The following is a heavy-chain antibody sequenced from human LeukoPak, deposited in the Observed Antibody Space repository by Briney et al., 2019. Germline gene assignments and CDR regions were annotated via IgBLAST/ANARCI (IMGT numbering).Heavy chain of an antibody. CDR3: ASASMVLPDY. CDR1: GGSVSSGSYY. J-gene: IGHJ4*02. CDR2: IYYSGST. Sequence: SETLSLTCTVSGGSVSSGSYYWSWIRQPPGKGLEWIGYIYYSGSTNYNPSLKSRVTISVDTSKNQFSLKLSSVTAADTAVYYCASASMVLPDYWGQGTLVTVSS. V-gene: IGHV4-61*01. D-gene: IGHD3-10*01.